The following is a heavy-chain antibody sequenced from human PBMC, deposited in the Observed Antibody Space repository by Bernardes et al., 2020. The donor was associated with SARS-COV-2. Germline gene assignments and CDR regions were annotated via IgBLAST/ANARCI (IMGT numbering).Heavy chain of an antibody. CDR2: INTNTWNP. J-gene: IGHJ6*02. Sequence: ASVKVSCKASGYTFTSYAMNWVRQAPGQGLEWMGWINTNTWNPTYAQGFTGRFVFSLDTSVSTAYLQISSLKAEDTAVYYCARVRYNWNDVYYYGMNVWGQGTTVTVSS. CDR1: GYTFTSYA. CDR3: ARVRYNWNDVYYYGMNV. V-gene: IGHV7-4-1*02. D-gene: IGHD1-20*01.